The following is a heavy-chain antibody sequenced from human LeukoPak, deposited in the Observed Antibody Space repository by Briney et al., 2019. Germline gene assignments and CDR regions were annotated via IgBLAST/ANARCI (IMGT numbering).Heavy chain of an antibody. CDR3: ARGDYYDSSVSLYYYYYMDV. CDR1: GYTFTSYD. Sequence: GASVKVSCKASGYTFTSYDISWVRQATGQGLEWMGWMNPNSGNTGYAQKFQGRVTITRNTSISTAYMELSSLRSEDTAVYYCARGDYYDSSVSLYYYYYMDVWGKGTTVTVSS. J-gene: IGHJ6*03. D-gene: IGHD3-22*01. V-gene: IGHV1-8*03. CDR2: MNPNSGNT.